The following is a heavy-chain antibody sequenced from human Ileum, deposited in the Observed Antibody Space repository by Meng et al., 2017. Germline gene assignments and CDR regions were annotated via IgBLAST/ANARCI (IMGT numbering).Heavy chain of an antibody. J-gene: IGHJ5*02. D-gene: IGHD6-13*01. CDR2: INPYSGDT. Sequence: QVQLVQAGGEVEKPGASVKVSCKSSGYTFTGYYLFWVRQAPGQGLEWMGWINPYSGDTKYAQKFQGRVTMTRDTSTSTAYMELSGLRSDDTAVYYCARELQQQLSGRWFDPWGQGTLVTVSS. V-gene: IGHV1-2*02. CDR3: ARELQQQLSGRWFDP. CDR1: GYTFTGYY.